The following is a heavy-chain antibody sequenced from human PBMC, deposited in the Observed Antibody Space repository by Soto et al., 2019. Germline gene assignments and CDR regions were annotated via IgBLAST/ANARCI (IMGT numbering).Heavy chain of an antibody. D-gene: IGHD3-22*01. Sequence: SETLSLTCTVSGGSISSYYWSWIRQPPGKGLECIGYIYYSGSTNYNPSLKSRVTISVDTSKNQFSLKLSSVTAADTAVYYCARRLYYYDSSGYYDAFDIWGQGTMVTVSS. J-gene: IGHJ3*02. CDR1: GGSISSYY. V-gene: IGHV4-59*08. CDR3: ARRLYYYDSSGYYDAFDI. CDR2: IYYSGST.